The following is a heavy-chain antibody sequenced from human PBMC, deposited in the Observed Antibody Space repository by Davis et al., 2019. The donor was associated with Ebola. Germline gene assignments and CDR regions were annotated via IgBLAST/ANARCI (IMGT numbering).Heavy chain of an antibody. CDR1: GYTFTGYY. D-gene: IGHD6-25*01. V-gene: IGHV1-2*04. CDR3: ARDRSGIAASYMDV. J-gene: IGHJ6*03. Sequence: ASVKVSCKASGYTFTGYYMHWVRQAPGQGLEWMGWINPNSGGTNYAQKFQGWVTMTRDTSISTAYMELSRLRSDDTAVYYCARDRSGIAASYMDVWGKGTTVTVSS. CDR2: INPNSGGT.